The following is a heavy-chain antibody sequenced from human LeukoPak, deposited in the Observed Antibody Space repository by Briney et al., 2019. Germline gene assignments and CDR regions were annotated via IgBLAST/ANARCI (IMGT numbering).Heavy chain of an antibody. CDR1: GFTFSGYA. V-gene: IGHV3-30-3*01. J-gene: IGHJ5*02. CDR2: ISYDGSNE. D-gene: IGHD6-13*01. CDR3: ARDCESSSWFNWFDP. Sequence: PGGSLRLSCAASGFTFSGYAMHWVRQAPGKGLEWVAVISYDGSNEYYADSVKGRFTISRDNSKNTLYLQMNSLRAEDTAVYYCARDCESSSWFNWFDPWGQGTLVTVSS.